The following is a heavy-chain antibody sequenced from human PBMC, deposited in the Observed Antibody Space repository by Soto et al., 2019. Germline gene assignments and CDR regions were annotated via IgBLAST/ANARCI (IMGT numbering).Heavy chain of an antibody. J-gene: IGHJ5*02. CDR2: INPYNGNT. D-gene: IGHD1-26*01. Sequence: QVPLVQSGAEVKKPGASVKVSCTASGYTFTSYGISWVRQAPGQGLEWMGWINPYNGNTNYAQKLQGRVTMTTDTSTSTAYMEMRSLRSDDTAVYYCAREPVGGNWFDPWGQGTLGTVSS. CDR1: GYTFTSYG. V-gene: IGHV1-18*01. CDR3: AREPVGGNWFDP.